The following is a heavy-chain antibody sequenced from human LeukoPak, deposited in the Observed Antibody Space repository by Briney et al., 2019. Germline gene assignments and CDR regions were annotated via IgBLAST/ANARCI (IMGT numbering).Heavy chain of an antibody. CDR1: GYTFTGYY. J-gene: IGHJ5*02. Sequence: ASVKVSCKASGYTFTGYYMHWVRQAPGQGLEWMGIINPSGGSTSYAQKFQGRVTMTRDTSISTAYMELSRLRSDDTAVYYCARDLGNPTNIVVVPAAMSWFDPWGQGTLVTVSS. CDR2: INPSGGST. D-gene: IGHD2-2*01. V-gene: IGHV1-2*02. CDR3: ARDLGNPTNIVVVPAAMSWFDP.